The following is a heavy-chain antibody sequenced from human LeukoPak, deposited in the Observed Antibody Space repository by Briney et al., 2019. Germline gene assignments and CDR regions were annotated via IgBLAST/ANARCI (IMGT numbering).Heavy chain of an antibody. CDR1: GYTFTGYY. V-gene: IGHV1-2*02. D-gene: IGHD3-3*01. CDR2: INPNSGGT. J-gene: IGHJ4*02. CDR3: ARTRVGPFWSSYSYYFDY. Sequence: ASVKVSCKASGYTFTGYYMHWVRQAPGQGLEWMGWINPNSGGTNYAQKFQGRVTMTRDTSISTAYMELSRLRSDDTAVYYCARTRVGPFWSSYSYYFDYWGQGTLVTVSS.